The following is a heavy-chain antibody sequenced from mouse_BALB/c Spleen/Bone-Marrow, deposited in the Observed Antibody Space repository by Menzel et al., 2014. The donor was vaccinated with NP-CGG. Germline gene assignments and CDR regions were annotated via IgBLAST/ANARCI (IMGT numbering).Heavy chain of an antibody. CDR2: IWGDGST. CDR1: GFSLTGYG. CDR3: ARDSFLITRALDY. D-gene: IGHD2-4*01. V-gene: IGHV2-6-7*01. Sequence: VQRVESGPGLVAPSQSLSITCTVSGFSLTGYGVSWVRQPPGKGLEWLGMIWGDGSTDYNSALKSRLSISKDNSKSRVFLKMSSLQTDDTARYYCARDSFLITRALDYWGQGTSVTVSS. J-gene: IGHJ4*01.